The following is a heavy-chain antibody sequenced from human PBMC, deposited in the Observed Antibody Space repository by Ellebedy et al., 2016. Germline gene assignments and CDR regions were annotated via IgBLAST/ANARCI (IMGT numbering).Heavy chain of an antibody. Sequence: ASVKVSCKVSGYTLTELSMHWVRQAPGKGLEWMGGFDPEDGETIYAQKFQGRVTMTEDTSTDTAYMELSSLRSEDTAVYYCATIDRGRAWVWVYDSSGSVQFDYWGQGTLVTVSS. V-gene: IGHV1-24*01. J-gene: IGHJ4*02. CDR2: FDPEDGET. D-gene: IGHD3-22*01. CDR1: GYTLTELS. CDR3: ATIDRGRAWVWVYDSSGSVQFDY.